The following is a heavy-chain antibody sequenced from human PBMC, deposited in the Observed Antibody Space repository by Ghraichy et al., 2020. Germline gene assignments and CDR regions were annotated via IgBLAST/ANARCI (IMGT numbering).Heavy chain of an antibody. CDR1: GGSISSGGYY. Sequence: SETLSLTCTVSGGSISSGGYYWSWIRQHPGKGLEWIGYIYYSGSTYYNPSLKSRVTISVDTSKNQFSLKLSSVTAADTAVYYCARTPFRGGAVAVVDGDWGQGTLVTVSS. D-gene: IGHD6-19*01. J-gene: IGHJ4*02. V-gene: IGHV4-31*03. CDR3: ARTPFRGGAVAVVDGD. CDR2: IYYSGST.